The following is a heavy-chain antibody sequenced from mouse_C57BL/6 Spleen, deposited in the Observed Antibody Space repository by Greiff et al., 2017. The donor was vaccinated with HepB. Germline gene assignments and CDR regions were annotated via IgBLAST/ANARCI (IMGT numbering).Heavy chain of an antibody. CDR1: GYTFTSYW. D-gene: IGHD1-1*01. Sequence: QVQLKQPGAELVMPGASVKLSCKASGYTFTSYWMHWVKQRPGQGLEWIGEIDPSDSYTNYNQKFKGKSTLTVDKSSSTAYMQLSSLTSEDSAVYYCARTHYGSNYFDYWGQGTTLTVSS. J-gene: IGHJ2*01. CDR2: IDPSDSYT. V-gene: IGHV1-69*01. CDR3: ARTHYGSNYFDY.